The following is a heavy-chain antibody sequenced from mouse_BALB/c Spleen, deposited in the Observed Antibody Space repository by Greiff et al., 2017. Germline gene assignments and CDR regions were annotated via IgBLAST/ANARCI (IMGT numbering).Heavy chain of an antibody. CDR1: GFTFSSYG. V-gene: IGHV5-6-3*01. CDR2: INSNGGST. J-gene: IGHJ3*01. D-gene: IGHD1-2*01. Sequence: DVKLVESGGDLVKPGGSLKLSCAASGFTFSSYGMSWVRQTPDKRLELVATINSNGGSTYYPDSVKGRFTISRDNAKNTLYLQMSSLKSEDTAMYYCARGTATAWFAYWGQGTLVTVSA. CDR3: ARGTATAWFAY.